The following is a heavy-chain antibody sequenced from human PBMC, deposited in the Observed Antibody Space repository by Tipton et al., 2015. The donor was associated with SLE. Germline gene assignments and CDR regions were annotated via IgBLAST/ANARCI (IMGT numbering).Heavy chain of an antibody. Sequence: TLSLTCTVSGGSISSGDYYWSWIRQPPGKGLEWIGYIYYSGSTNYNPSLKSRVTISVDTSKDQFSLNLSSVTAADTADYYCARDHYGYNHGIDYWGQGALVTVSS. CDR3: ARDHYGYNHGIDY. D-gene: IGHD5-24*01. J-gene: IGHJ4*02. V-gene: IGHV4-30-4*01. CDR2: IYYSGST. CDR1: GGSISSGDYY.